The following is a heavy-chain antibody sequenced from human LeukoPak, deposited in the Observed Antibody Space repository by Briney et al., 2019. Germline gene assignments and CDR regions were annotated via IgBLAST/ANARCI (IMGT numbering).Heavy chain of an antibody. D-gene: IGHD2-2*01. CDR2: MNPNIGNT. CDR3: ARVGRSTSYYYYMDV. CDR1: GYTFTSYD. J-gene: IGHJ6*03. V-gene: IGHV1-8*03. Sequence: ASVKVSCKASGYTFTSYDINWVRQAPGQGLEWMGWMNPNIGNTDYAQKFQGRVTITRNTSISTAYIELSSLRSEDTAVYYCARVGRSTSYYYYMDVWGKGTTVTVSS.